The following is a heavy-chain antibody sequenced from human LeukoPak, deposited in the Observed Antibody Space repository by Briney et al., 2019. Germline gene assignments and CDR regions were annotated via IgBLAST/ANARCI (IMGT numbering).Heavy chain of an antibody. V-gene: IGHV3-48*04. CDR1: GFSFSSYA. J-gene: IGHJ6*04. D-gene: IGHD3-10*01. Sequence: PGGSLRLSCAASGFSFSSYAMNWVRQAPGKGLEWVSNISTSSRTIYYADSVKGRFTISRDDAENSLFLLMNSLTVEDTAVYYCARVWRPQDVWGKGTTVTVSS. CDR2: ISTSSRTI. CDR3: ARVWRPQDV.